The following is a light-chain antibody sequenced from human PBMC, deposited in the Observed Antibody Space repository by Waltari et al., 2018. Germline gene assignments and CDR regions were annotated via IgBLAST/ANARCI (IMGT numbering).Light chain of an antibody. CDR3: CSYTSSSTPYV. CDR2: NFS. CDR1: STDVGGYNY. J-gene: IGLJ1*01. V-gene: IGLV2-14*03. Sequence: QSALTQPDSVSGSPGQSITISCTGTSTDVGGYNYVSRYQHHPGKAPKLLINNFSNLPSGVSNRFSGSKSSNTASLTVSGLQAEDEADYYCCSYTSSSTPYVFGTGTKVTVL.